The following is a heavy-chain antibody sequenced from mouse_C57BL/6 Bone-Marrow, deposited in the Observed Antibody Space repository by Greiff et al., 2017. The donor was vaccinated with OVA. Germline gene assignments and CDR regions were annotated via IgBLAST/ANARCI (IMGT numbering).Heavy chain of an antibody. Sequence: DVKLVESGGDLVKPGGSLKLSCAASGFTFSSYGMSWVRQTPDKRLEWVATISSGGSYIYYPDSVKGRFTISRDNAKNTLYLQMSSVKSEDTDMYDCASHGVVATDYWCRGTTLTVSS. CDR1: GFTFSSYG. J-gene: IGHJ2*01. V-gene: IGHV5-6*02. D-gene: IGHD1-1*01. CDR3: ASHGVVATDY. CDR2: ISSGGSYI.